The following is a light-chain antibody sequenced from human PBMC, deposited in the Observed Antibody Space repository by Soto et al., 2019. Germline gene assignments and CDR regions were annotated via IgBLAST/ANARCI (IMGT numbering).Light chain of an antibody. CDR1: QSVSSY. J-gene: IGKJ5*01. CDR2: DAS. CDR3: QQRSNWLG. V-gene: IGKV3-11*01. Sequence: EIFFTQSPATLSFSPGGRDTPSRRASQSVSSYLGWYQQKPGQAPRLLIYDASNRATGIPARFSGSGSGTDFTLTISSLEPEDFAVYYCQQRSNWLGFGQGTRLEIK.